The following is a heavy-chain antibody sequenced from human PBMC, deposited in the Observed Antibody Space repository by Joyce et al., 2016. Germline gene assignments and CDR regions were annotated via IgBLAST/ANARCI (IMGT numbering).Heavy chain of an antibody. Sequence: QVRLVQSGPEVTKPGASVRVSCRASGYSFISYYIQWVRQAPGQGPEWMGWINTNSGGTNFAQKFQGRVTLTRDMSINTAYMELRGLRSADRAVYYCARGERGYSYGRDAFDVWGQGTVVTVSS. D-gene: IGHD5-18*01. J-gene: IGHJ3*01. CDR1: GYSFISYY. CDR2: INTNSGGT. V-gene: IGHV1-2*02. CDR3: ARGERGYSYGRDAFDV.